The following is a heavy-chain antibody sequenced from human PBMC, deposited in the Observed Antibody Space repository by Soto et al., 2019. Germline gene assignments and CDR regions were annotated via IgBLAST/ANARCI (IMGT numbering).Heavy chain of an antibody. CDR3: ARETYYDRLSIYGMDV. Sequence: GASVKVSCKVSGYTFTSYYMHWVRQAPGQGLEWMGIINPSGGSTSYAQKLQGRVTMTRDTSTSTVYMELSSLRSEDTAVYYCARETYYDRLSIYGMDVWGQGTTVTVSS. CDR2: INPSGGST. J-gene: IGHJ6*02. V-gene: IGHV1-46*01. D-gene: IGHD3-3*01. CDR1: GYTFTSYY.